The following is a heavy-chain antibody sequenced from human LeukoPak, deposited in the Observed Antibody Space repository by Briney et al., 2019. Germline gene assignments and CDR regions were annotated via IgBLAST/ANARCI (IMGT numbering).Heavy chain of an antibody. D-gene: IGHD1-14*01. J-gene: IGHJ6*04. Sequence: QPGGSLRLSCAASGFTFSSYWMHWVRQAPGKGLVWVSRINSDGGSTSYADSVKGRFTISRDNANNTLYLQMNSLRAEDTAVYYCAREPDYYYGMDVWGKGTTVTVSS. CDR1: GFTFSSYW. CDR2: INSDGGST. V-gene: IGHV3-74*01. CDR3: AREPDYYYGMDV.